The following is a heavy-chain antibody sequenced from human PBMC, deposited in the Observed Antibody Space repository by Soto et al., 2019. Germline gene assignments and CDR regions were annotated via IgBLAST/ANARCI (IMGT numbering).Heavy chain of an antibody. J-gene: IGHJ4*02. CDR3: ARDRSNHFDY. CDR1: GGTISSYY. CDR2: IYYSGST. Sequence: SETLSLTCTVSGGTISSYYWSWIRQPPGKGLEWMGYIYYSGSTNYNPPLKSRVTISVDTSKNQFSLKLSSVTAADTAVYYCARDRSNHFDYWGQGTLVTVSS. V-gene: IGHV4-59*01.